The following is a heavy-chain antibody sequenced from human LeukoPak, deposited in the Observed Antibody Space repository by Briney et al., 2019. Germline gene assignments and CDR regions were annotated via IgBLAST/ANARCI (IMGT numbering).Heavy chain of an antibody. CDR3: ARAHDSSGYVMTGTFDC. V-gene: IGHV4-59*01. Sequence: EALSLTCTVSGGSISSYYWSWIRQPPGKGLEWIGYIYYSGSTNYNPSLKSRVTISVDTSKNQFSLKLSSVTAADTAVYYCARAHDSSGYVMTGTFDCWGQGTLVTVSS. CDR2: IYYSGST. D-gene: IGHD3-22*01. J-gene: IGHJ4*02. CDR1: GGSISSYY.